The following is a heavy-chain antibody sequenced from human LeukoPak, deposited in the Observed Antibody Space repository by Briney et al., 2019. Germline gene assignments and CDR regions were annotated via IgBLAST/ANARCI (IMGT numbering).Heavy chain of an antibody. CDR3: ARHYWYYYDSSGYPADSYYFDY. Sequence: SETLSLTCTVSGGSISSSSYYWGWLRQPPGKGLEWIGYIYYSGCTNYNPSLKSRVTISVDTSKNQFSLKLSSVTAADTAVYYCARHYWYYYDSSGYPADSYYFDYWGQGTLVTVSS. V-gene: IGHV4-61*05. CDR1: GGSISSSSYY. D-gene: IGHD3-22*01. J-gene: IGHJ4*02. CDR2: IYYSGCT.